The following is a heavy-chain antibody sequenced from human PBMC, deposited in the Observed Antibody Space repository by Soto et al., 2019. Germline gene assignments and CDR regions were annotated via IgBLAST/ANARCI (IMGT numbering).Heavy chain of an antibody. CDR1: GYRFTQYG. CDR3: GRLGYCSGSLFGRDWLDP. J-gene: IGHJ5*02. V-gene: IGHV1-18*04. Sequence: QVQLVQSGPEAKKPGASVKVSCKTSGYRFTQYGIGWVRQAPGQGLEWRAWINAYNGDTRYAQTLRDRVNVTIDSSTSTGYMELKSLTSDDTAMYYCGRLGYCSGSLFGRDWLDPWGQGTQVTVSS. D-gene: IGHD3-10*01. CDR2: INAYNGDT.